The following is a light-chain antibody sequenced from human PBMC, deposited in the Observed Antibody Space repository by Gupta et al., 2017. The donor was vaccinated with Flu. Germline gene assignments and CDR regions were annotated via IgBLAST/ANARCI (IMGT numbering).Light chain of an antibody. CDR1: QGFGSY. CDR2: AAS. CDR3: QQLNSYPRT. V-gene: IGKV1-9*01. Sequence: DIQLTQSPSFLSASVGDRVTITCRASQGFGSYLAWYQQKPGKAPNLLIYAASTLQSGVPSRFSGSGSGTEFTLTISSLQPEDFATYYCQQLNSYPRTFGQGTKVEIK. J-gene: IGKJ1*01.